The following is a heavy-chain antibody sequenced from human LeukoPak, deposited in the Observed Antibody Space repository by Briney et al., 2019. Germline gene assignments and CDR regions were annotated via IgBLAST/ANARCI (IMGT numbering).Heavy chain of an antibody. CDR3: ARDGGLSSSWYRPYAFDI. V-gene: IGHV3-30*02. D-gene: IGHD6-13*01. Sequence: GGSLRLSCAASGFTFNSYGMHWVRQAPGKGLEWVTFIRYDGSNKFYADSVKGRFTISRDDSKNTLYLQMNSLRAEDTAVYYCARDGGLSSSWYRPYAFDIWGQGTMVTVSS. CDR1: GFTFNSYG. J-gene: IGHJ3*02. CDR2: IRYDGSNK.